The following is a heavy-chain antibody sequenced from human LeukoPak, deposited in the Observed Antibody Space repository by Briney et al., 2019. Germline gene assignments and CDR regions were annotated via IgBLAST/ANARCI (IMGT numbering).Heavy chain of an antibody. CDR2: ISSRSNYI. V-gene: IGHV3-21*01. Sequence: GGSLRLSCAASGFTFSSYNMNWVRQAPGKGLEWVSSISSRSNYIYLADSLKGRFTISRDNSKNTLYLQMNSLRAEDTAVYFCAKDISGSYSVDYWGQGTLVTVSS. CDR1: GFTFSSYN. D-gene: IGHD1-26*01. CDR3: AKDISGSYSVDY. J-gene: IGHJ4*02.